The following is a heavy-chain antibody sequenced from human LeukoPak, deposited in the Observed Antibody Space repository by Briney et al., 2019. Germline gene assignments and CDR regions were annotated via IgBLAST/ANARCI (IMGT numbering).Heavy chain of an antibody. CDR3: ARDRESDRVGAPYYYYYGMDV. V-gene: IGHV4-31*03. CDR1: GGSISSGGYY. CDR2: IYYSGST. Sequence: SETLSLTCTVSGGSISSGGYYWSWIRQHPGKGLEWLGYIYYSGSTYYDPSLKSRVTISVDTSKNQFSLKLSSVTAADTAVYYCARDRESDRVGAPYYYYYGMDVWGQGTTVTVSS. J-gene: IGHJ6*02. D-gene: IGHD1-26*01.